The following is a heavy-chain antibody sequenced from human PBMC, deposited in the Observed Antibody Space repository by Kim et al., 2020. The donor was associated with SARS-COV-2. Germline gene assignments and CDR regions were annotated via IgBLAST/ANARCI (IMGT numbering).Heavy chain of an antibody. Sequence: GGSLRLSCTASGFTFSNYEMTWVRQAPGKALEWVSYTTTGSDYLLYADSVKGRFTISRDNARNSLYLQMNSLRAEDTAVYYCARDLTGGSGSQGLDYWGQGTMVTVSS. CDR3: ARDLTGGSGSQGLDY. V-gene: IGHV3-48*03. J-gene: IGHJ4*02. D-gene: IGHD3-10*01. CDR1: GFTFSNYE. CDR2: TTTGSDYL.